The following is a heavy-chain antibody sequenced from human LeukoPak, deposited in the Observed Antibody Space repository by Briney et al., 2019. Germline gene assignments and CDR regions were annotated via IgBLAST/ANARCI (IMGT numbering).Heavy chain of an antibody. J-gene: IGHJ5*02. CDR1: GYTLTELS. CDR2: FDPEDGET. V-gene: IGHV1-24*01. Sequence: ASVKVSCKVSGYTLTELSMHWVRQAPGKGLGWMGGFDPEDGETIYAQKFQGRVTMTEDTSTDTAYMELSSLRSEDTAVYYCATDLGYSSYSPFDPWGQGTLVTVSS. D-gene: IGHD6-13*01. CDR3: ATDLGYSSYSPFDP.